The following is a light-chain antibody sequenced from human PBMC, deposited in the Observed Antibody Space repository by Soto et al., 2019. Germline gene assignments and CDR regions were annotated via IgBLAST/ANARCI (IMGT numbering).Light chain of an antibody. J-gene: IGLJ2*01. CDR1: SSDVGSYNR. CDR3: SSYTSISTVV. Sequence: QSVLTQPPSVSGSPGQSVTISCTGTSSDVGSYNRVSWYQQPPGTAPKLMIYEVSNRPSGVPDRFSGSKSGNTASLTISGLQAEDEADYYCSSYTSISTVVFGGGT. CDR2: EVS. V-gene: IGLV2-18*02.